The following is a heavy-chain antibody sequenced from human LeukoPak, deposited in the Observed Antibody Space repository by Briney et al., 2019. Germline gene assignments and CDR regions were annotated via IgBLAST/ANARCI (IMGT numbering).Heavy chain of an antibody. J-gene: IGHJ5*02. CDR3: ARVTTVTTSPWSWGPKKIGQEVNWFDP. V-gene: IGHV1-18*01. Sequence: ASVKVSCKTSGYTFTDYGITWVRQAPGQGLEWMGWIRNDNGNREYAQKSQGRVSMTRDTSTSTAYMELRSLISDDTAVYYCARVTTVTTSPWSWGPKKIGQEVNWFDPWGQGTLVTVSS. CDR2: IRNDNGNR. CDR1: GYTFTDYG. D-gene: IGHD4-17*01.